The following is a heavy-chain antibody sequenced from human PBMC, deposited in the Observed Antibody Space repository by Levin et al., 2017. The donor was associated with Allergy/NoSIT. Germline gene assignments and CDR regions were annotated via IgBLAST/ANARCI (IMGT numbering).Heavy chain of an antibody. D-gene: IGHD5-18*01. CDR2: VQSKTHGGTA. J-gene: IGHJ4*02. V-gene: IGHV3-15*01. Sequence: PGGSLRLSCTASGFTFSGAWMTWVRHTPGKGLEWVGHVQSKTHGGTADYAAPVNGRFTISRDDSKNTVYLQMNSLKTEDTAVYYCTTKRGYTYGVDYWGRGTLVTVSS. CDR1: GFTFSGAW. CDR3: TTKRGYTYGVDY.